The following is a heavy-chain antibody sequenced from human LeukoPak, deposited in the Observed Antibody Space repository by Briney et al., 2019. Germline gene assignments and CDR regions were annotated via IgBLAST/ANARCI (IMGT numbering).Heavy chain of an antibody. CDR2: VNHSGTT. CDR3: ARAYNGYDYP. V-gene: IGHV4-34*01. Sequence: ASETLSLTCAVYGGSFSGYYWSWIRQTPGKGLEWIGEVNHSGTTNYNPSLKSRVTISVDTSKNQFSLKVTSVTAADTALYYCARAYNGYDYPWGQGTLVTVSS. CDR1: GGSFSGYY. D-gene: IGHD5-12*01. J-gene: IGHJ5*02.